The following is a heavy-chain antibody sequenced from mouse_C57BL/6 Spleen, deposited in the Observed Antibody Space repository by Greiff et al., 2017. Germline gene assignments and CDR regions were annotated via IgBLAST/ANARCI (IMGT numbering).Heavy chain of an antibody. V-gene: IGHV1-7*01. CDR1: GYTFTSYW. D-gene: IGHD2-2*01. Sequence: VKLMESGAELAKPGASVKLSCKASGYTFTSYWMHWVKRRPGQGLEWIGYINPSSGYTKYNQKFKDKATLTADKSSSTAYMQLSSLTYEDSAVYYCATTMVTTEFAYWGQGTLVTVSA. J-gene: IGHJ3*01. CDR3: ATTMVTTEFAY. CDR2: INPSSGYT.